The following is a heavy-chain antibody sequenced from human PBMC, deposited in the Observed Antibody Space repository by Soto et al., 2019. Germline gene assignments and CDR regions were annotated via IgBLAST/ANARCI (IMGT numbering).Heavy chain of an antibody. CDR1: GGSISSGGYY. V-gene: IGHV4-31*03. CDR3: ARCGGSQSVTSGFDP. J-gene: IGHJ5*02. CDR2: IYYSGST. D-gene: IGHD4-17*01. Sequence: PSETLSLTCTVSGGSISSGGYYWSWIRQHPGKGLEWIGYIYYSGSTYYNPSLKSRVTISVDTSKNQFSLKLSSVTAADTAVYYCARCGGSQSVTSGFDPWGQGTLVTVSS.